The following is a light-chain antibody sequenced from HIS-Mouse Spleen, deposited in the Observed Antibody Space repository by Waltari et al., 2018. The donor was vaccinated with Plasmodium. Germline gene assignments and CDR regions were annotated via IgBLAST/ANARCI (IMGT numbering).Light chain of an antibody. J-gene: IGKJ3*01. Sequence: EIVMTQSPATLSVSPGDRATLSCRASQSVSSKFAWYQQKPGQAPRLLIYGASTRATGIPARFSGSGSGTEFTLTISSLQSEDFAVYYCQQYNNWSFTFGPGTKVDIK. CDR2: GAS. CDR1: QSVSSK. CDR3: QQYNNWSFT. V-gene: IGKV3-15*01.